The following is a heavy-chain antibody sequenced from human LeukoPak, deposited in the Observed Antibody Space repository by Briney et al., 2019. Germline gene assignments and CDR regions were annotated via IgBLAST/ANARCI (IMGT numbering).Heavy chain of an antibody. CDR1: GFTFSFYE. V-gene: IGHV3-48*03. CDR2: IDKSGSAI. CDR3: ARGVPGAKNGMDV. J-gene: IGHJ6*02. D-gene: IGHD2-2*01. Sequence: PGGSLRLSCAASGFTFSFYEMNWVRQAPGKGLEWVSYIDKSGSAIYYADSVKGRFTISRDNAKNSLYLQMNSLRVEDTALYYCARGVPGAKNGMDVWGQGTTVTVSS.